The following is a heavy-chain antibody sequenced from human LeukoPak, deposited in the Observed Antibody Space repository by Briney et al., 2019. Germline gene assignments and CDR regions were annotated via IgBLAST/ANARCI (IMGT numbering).Heavy chain of an antibody. CDR2: ISSSSSYI. V-gene: IGHV3-21*01. CDR3: ARDLMVRGGFGFDP. J-gene: IGHJ5*02. Sequence: GSLRLSCAASGFTFSSYSMNWVRQAPGKGLEWVSSISSSSSYIYYADSVKGRFTISRDNAKNSLYLQMNSLRAEDTAVYYCARDLMVRGGFGFDPWGQGTLVTVSS. D-gene: IGHD3-10*01. CDR1: GFTFSSYS.